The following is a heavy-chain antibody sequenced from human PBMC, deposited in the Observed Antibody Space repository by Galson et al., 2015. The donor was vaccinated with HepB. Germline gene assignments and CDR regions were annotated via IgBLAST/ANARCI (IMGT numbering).Heavy chain of an antibody. CDR2: FDPEDGET. Sequence: SVKVSCKVSGYTPTKLSMHWVRQTPGKGLEWMGGFDPEDGETIYAQKFQGRVTMTEDTSTDTAYMELSSLRSEDTAVYYCATATFGVAFDYWGQGTLVTVSS. V-gene: IGHV1-24*01. CDR3: ATATFGVAFDY. J-gene: IGHJ4*02. D-gene: IGHD3-10*01. CDR1: GYTPTKLS.